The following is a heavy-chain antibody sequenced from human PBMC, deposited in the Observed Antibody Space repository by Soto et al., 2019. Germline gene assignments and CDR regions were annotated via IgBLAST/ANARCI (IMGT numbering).Heavy chain of an antibody. CDR3: ARYDFWSGFPNRYYYYYGMDV. J-gene: IGHJ6*02. V-gene: IGHV2-26*01. CDR1: GFSLSNARMG. Sequence: QVTLKESGPVLVKPTETLTLTCTVSGFSLSNARMGVSWIRQPPGKALEWLAHIFSNDEKSYSTSLKSRLTISKDTSKSQVVLTMTNMDPVDTATYFCARYDFWSGFPNRYYYYYGMDVWGQGTTVTVSS. D-gene: IGHD3-3*01. CDR2: IFSNDEK.